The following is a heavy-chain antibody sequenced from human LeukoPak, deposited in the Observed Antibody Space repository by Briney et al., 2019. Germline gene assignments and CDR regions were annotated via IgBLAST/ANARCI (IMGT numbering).Heavy chain of an antibody. J-gene: IGHJ4*02. CDR1: GGSISSSSYY. CDR3: ARHRIVAAVGAFDY. V-gene: IGHV4-39*01. D-gene: IGHD6-13*01. Sequence: TSSETLSLTCTVSGGSISSSSYYWGWIRQPPGKGLEWIGSIYYSGSTYYNPSLKSRVTISVDTSKNQFSLKLSSVTAADTAVYYCARHRIVAAVGAFDYWGQGTLVTVSS. CDR2: IYYSGST.